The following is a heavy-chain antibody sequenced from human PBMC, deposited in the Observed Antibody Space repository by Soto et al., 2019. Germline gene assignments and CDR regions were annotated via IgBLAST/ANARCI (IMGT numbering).Heavy chain of an antibody. CDR3: ARDQGYYYGPDAYFDY. CDR2: IIPIFGTA. Sequence: QVQLVQSGAEVKKPGSSVKVSCKASGGTFSSYAISWVRQAPGQGLEWMGGIIPIFGTANYAQKFQGRVTITADESTSTAYMERSSLRSEDTAVYYCARDQGYYYGPDAYFDYWGQGTLVTVSS. D-gene: IGHD3-10*01. CDR1: GGTFSSYA. V-gene: IGHV1-69*01. J-gene: IGHJ4*02.